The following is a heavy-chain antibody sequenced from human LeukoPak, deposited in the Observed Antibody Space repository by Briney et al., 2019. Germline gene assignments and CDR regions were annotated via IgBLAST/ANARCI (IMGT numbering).Heavy chain of an antibody. Sequence: ASVKVSCKASGYTFTGYYMHWVRQATGQGLEWMGWMNPNSGNTGYAQKFQGRATMTRNTSISTAYMELSSLRSEDTAVYYCARGNAGYCSSTSCYIGVWFDPWGQGTLVTVSS. CDR3: ARGNAGYCSSTSCYIGVWFDP. V-gene: IGHV1-8*02. CDR2: MNPNSGNT. D-gene: IGHD2-2*02. CDR1: GYTFTGYY. J-gene: IGHJ5*02.